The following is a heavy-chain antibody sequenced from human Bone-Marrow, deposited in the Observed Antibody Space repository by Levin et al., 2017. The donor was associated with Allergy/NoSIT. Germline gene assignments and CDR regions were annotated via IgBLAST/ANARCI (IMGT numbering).Heavy chain of an antibody. Sequence: GGSLRLSCVASGFTFGSFWMSWVRQAPGKGLEWVANIKQDGSETYYADSVKGRFTISRDNARNSMYLQMNSLRGEDRAVYYCARLPLLATLGKGLALATGIPPTYYYGMDVWGQGTTVTVSS. J-gene: IGHJ6*02. CDR3: ARLPLLATLGKGLALATGIPPTYYYGMDV. D-gene: IGHD6-19*01. CDR1: GFTFGSFW. CDR2: IKQDGSET. V-gene: IGHV3-7*01.